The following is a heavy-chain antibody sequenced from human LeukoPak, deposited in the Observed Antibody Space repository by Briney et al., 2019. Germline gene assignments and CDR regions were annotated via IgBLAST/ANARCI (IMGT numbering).Heavy chain of an antibody. Sequence: GGSLRLSCAASGFTFSTYSMNWVRQAPGKGLEWVSYISSSSATIYYADSVKGRFTFSRDNAKSSLYLQMNSLRDEDTAVYYCARDRGWYSDYWGQGTLVTVSS. CDR3: ARDRGWYSDY. CDR1: GFTFSTYS. CDR2: ISSSSATI. V-gene: IGHV3-48*02. J-gene: IGHJ4*02. D-gene: IGHD6-19*01.